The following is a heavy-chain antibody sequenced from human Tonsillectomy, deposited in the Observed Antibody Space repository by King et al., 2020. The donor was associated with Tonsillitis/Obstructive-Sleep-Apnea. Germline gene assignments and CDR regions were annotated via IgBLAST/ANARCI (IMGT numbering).Heavy chain of an antibody. CDR3: AKARDEYPYYYDYMDV. V-gene: IGHV3-23*04. CDR1: GFTFSSYA. J-gene: IGHJ6*03. CDR2: ISGSGGST. Sequence: VQLVESGGGLVQPGGSLRLSCAASGFTFSSYAMSWVRQAPGKGLEWVSAISGSGGSTYYANSVKGRFTISRDNSKNTLYLQMNSLRAEDTAVYYCAKARDEYPYYYDYMDVWGKGTTVTVSS. D-gene: IGHD2-2*01.